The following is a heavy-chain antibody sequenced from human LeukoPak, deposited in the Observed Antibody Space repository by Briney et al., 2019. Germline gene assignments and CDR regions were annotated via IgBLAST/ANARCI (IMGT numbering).Heavy chain of an antibody. CDR3: ARDQGSFDY. CDR2: IHSDGIGT. V-gene: IGHV3-74*01. J-gene: IGHJ4*02. Sequence: PGGSLRLSCAASGFTFSSCWMHWIRQAPGKGLVWVSRIHSDGIGTSYADSVRGRFTISRDNAKNTLYLQMNSLRAEDTAVYYCARDQGSFDYWGQGTLVTVSS. CDR1: GFTFSSCW.